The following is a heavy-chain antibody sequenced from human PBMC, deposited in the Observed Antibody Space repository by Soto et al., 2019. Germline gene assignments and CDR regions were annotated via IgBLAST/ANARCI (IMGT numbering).Heavy chain of an antibody. CDR1: GGTFSSYR. J-gene: IGHJ4*02. Sequence: SVKVSCKASGGTFSSYRINWVRQAPGEGLEWVGGIVPIRRSADYAQKFRGRVTISADDSARTTYLELSSLKSQDTAVYYCVRDSGAKLSSSWGQGTLVTSPQ. V-gene: IGHV1-69*13. CDR3: VRDSGAKLSSS. D-gene: IGHD6-13*01. CDR2: IVPIRRSA.